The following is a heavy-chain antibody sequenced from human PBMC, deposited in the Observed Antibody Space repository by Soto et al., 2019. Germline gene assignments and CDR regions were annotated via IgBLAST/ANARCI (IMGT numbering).Heavy chain of an antibody. D-gene: IGHD3-10*01. J-gene: IGHJ6*02. CDR3: ARDAVGFGSYYYYGMDX. CDR1: GGSISSGGYY. Sequence: PSETLSLTCTVSGGSISSGGYYWSWIRQHPWKGLEWIGYIYYSGSTYYNPSLKSRVTISVDTSKNQFSLKLSSVTAADTAVYYCARDAVGFGSYYYYGMDXWGQGTTVTV. V-gene: IGHV4-31*03. CDR2: IYYSGST.